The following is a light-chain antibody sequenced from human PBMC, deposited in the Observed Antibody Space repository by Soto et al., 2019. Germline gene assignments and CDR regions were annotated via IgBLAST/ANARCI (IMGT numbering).Light chain of an antibody. CDR3: AAWDASLNGVI. J-gene: IGLJ2*01. V-gene: IGLV1-44*01. CDR1: SSNIGTYT. Sequence: QSVLTQPPSASGTPGQRVTISCAGSSSNIGTYTVNWYQQVPGTAPKHLIYSNNQRPSGVTDRFSGSKSGTSASLAISGLQSEDEDDYYCAAWDASLNGVILGGGTKLTVL. CDR2: SNN.